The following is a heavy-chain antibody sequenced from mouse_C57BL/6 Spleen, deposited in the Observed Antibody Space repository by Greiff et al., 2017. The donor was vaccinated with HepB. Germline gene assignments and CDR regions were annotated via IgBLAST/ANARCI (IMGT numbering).Heavy chain of an antibody. CDR1: GYTFTDYE. CDR2: IDPETGGT. J-gene: IGHJ2*01. Sequence: VQLKQSGAELVRPGASVTLSCKASGYTFTDYEMHWVKQTPVHGLEWIGAIDPETGGTAYNQKFKGKAILTADKSSSTAYMELRSLTSEDSAVYYCTKITTVVAYYFDYWGQGTTLTVSS. V-gene: IGHV1-15*01. D-gene: IGHD1-1*01. CDR3: TKITTVVAYYFDY.